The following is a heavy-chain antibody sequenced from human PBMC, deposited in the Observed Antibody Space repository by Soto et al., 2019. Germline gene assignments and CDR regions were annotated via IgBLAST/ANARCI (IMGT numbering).Heavy chain of an antibody. D-gene: IGHD3-10*02. J-gene: IGHJ5*02. CDR1: GFSLSTSGEA. CDR3: AHYVSSSPAGWCAP. Sequence: ITLKESGPALVKPTQTLTLTCTFSGFSLSTSGEAVGWIRQPPGEALEWLALIYWDAENRYNPTLTTRLTITKNTSKNQVVLTLNNMEPVDTATYYGAHYVSSSPAGWCAPWGQCILVTVSS. CDR2: IYWDAEN. V-gene: IGHV2-5*02.